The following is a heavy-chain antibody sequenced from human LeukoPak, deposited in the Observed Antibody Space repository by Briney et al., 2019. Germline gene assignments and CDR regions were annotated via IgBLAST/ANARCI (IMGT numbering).Heavy chain of an antibody. Sequence: PSETLSLTCTVSGGSINTDNFYWSWIRQPAGKGLEWIGRIYTSGSTNYNPSLKSRVTMSVDTSKNQFSLKLSSVTAADTAVYYCARDVPQAVRSGIFDPSGQGTLVTVSS. CDR3: ARDVPQAVRSGIFDP. V-gene: IGHV4-61*02. CDR2: IYTSGST. J-gene: IGHJ5*02. CDR1: GGSINTDNFY. D-gene: IGHD1-26*01.